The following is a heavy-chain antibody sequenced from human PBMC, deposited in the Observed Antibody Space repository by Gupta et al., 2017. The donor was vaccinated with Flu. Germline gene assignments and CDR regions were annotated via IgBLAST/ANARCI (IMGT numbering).Heavy chain of an antibody. D-gene: IGHD5-18*01. Sequence: GWIRQPPGKGLEWIGSIYYSGSTYYNPSLKSRVTISVDTSKNQFSLKLSSVTAADTAVYYCARHHGEGAYSYGPPYYFDYWGQGTLVTVSS. CDR2: IYYSGST. J-gene: IGHJ4*02. V-gene: IGHV4-39*01. CDR3: ARHHGEGAYSYGPPYYFDY.